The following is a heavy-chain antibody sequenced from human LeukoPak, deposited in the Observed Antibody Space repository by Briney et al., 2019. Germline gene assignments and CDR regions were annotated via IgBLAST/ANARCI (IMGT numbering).Heavy chain of an antibody. J-gene: IGHJ4*02. CDR2: ISSSSSYT. V-gene: IGHV3-11*06. CDR3: ARSHSSGWYEFPY. CDR1: GFSFTDYP. D-gene: IGHD6-19*01. Sequence: PGGSLRLSCATSGFSFTDYPMNWIRQAPGKGLEWVSYISSSSSYTNYADSVKGRSTISRDNAKNSLYLQMNSLRAEDTAVYYCARSHSSGWYEFPYWGQGTLVTVSS.